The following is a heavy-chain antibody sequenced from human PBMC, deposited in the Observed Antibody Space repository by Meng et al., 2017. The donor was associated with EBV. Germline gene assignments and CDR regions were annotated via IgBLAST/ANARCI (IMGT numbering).Heavy chain of an antibody. V-gene: IGHV4-61*01. CDR3: ARGDYTNYPRWFDP. D-gene: IGHD4-11*01. CDR2: IYYTGST. Sequence: QVQLQESGPGLGEPSXXLLLTCTVSGGSVNNESYYWGWIRQPPGKGLEYIGYIYYTGSTNYTSSLKSRVTISLDKSKNQFSLKLISLTAADTAIYYCARGDYTNYPRWFDPWGQGTLVTVSS. J-gene: IGHJ5*02. CDR1: GGSVNNESYY.